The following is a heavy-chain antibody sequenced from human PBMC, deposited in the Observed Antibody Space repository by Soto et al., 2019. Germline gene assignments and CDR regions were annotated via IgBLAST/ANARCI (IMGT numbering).Heavy chain of an antibody. D-gene: IGHD6-6*01. V-gene: IGHV4-30-4*01. CDR3: AGDRSNSPDYFDC. CDR1: GGSISSDDYY. CDR2: IYYSGRT. Sequence: SETLSLTCTASGGSISSDDYYWSWIRQPPGKGLEWIGYIYYSGRTSYNPSLDSRITISIDTSKNQFSLELRSVSAADTAVYYCAGDRSNSPDYFDCWGQGTLVTVSS. J-gene: IGHJ4*02.